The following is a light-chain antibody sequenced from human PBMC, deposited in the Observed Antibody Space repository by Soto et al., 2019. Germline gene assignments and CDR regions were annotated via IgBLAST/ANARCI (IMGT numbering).Light chain of an antibody. Sequence: EIVMTQSPATLSVSPGEGATLSCRASQSISSNLAWYQQKPGQAPRLLIYGASTRATGIPARFSGSGSGTEFTLTISGLQSEDFAVYDCQQYNDWPPTFGQGTRLEIK. CDR1: QSISSN. V-gene: IGKV3-15*01. CDR3: QQYNDWPPT. CDR2: GAS. J-gene: IGKJ5*01.